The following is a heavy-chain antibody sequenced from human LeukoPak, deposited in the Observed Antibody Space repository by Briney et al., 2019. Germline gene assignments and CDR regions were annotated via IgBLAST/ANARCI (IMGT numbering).Heavy chain of an antibody. D-gene: IGHD1-26*01. Sequence: GGSLRLSCAASGFTFRNYGMHWVRQAPGKGLEWVAFIRYDGSIKYHADSVKGRFTISRDNSKNTLYLQMNSLRAEDTAVYYCAKDRSESYFYFDFWGQGTLVTVSS. V-gene: IGHV3-30*02. CDR3: AKDRSESYFYFDF. J-gene: IGHJ4*02. CDR2: IRYDGSIK. CDR1: GFTFRNYG.